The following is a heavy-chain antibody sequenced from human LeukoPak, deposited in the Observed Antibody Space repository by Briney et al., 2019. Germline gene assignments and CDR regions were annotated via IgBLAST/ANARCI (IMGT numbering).Heavy chain of an antibody. CDR2: ISGGAGST. J-gene: IGHJ5*02. CDR1: GFTLSNHA. D-gene: IGHD3-9*01. V-gene: IGHV3-23*01. CDR3: AKGGLGSDILTTCDP. Sequence: PGGSLRLSCAASGFTLSNHAMNWVRQAPGKGLEWVSGISGGAGSTYYADSVKGRFTISRDNSNNALYLQMNSLRAEDTAVYYCAKGGLGSDILTTCDPWGQGTLVTVSS.